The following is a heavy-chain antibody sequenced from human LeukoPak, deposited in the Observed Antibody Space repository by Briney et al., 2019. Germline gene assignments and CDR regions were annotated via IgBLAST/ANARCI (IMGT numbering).Heavy chain of an antibody. CDR1: GSTFTSYD. Sequence: ASVKVSCKASGSTFTSYDINWVRQATGQGLEWMGWMNPNSGNTGYAQKFQGRVTMTRNTSISTAYMELSSLRSEDTAVYYCAREWASSSWFTYYYYGMDVWGQGTTVTVSS. J-gene: IGHJ6*02. D-gene: IGHD6-13*01. CDR3: AREWASSSWFTYYYYGMDV. V-gene: IGHV1-8*01. CDR2: MNPNSGNT.